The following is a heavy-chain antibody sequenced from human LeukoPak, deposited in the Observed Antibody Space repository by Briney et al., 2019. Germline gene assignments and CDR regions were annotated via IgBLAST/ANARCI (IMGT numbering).Heavy chain of an antibody. CDR3: AKDSPLIEKAIRGGRNVFDV. J-gene: IGHJ3*01. D-gene: IGHD5-24*01. Sequence: GGSLRLSCAASGFTFSNYAMTWVRQAPGKGLAWVSTITGSGAVTYYADSVEGRFTISRDNSKKTLYLHMNSLRADDTAVYYSAKDSPLIEKAIRGGRNVFDVWGQTTMVAASS. CDR2: ITGSGAVT. CDR1: GFTFSNYA. V-gene: IGHV3-23*01.